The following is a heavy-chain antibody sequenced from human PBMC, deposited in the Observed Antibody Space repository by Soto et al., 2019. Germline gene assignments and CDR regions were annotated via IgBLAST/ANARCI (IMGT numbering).Heavy chain of an antibody. D-gene: IGHD1-26*01. CDR2: ISYDGSNK. J-gene: IGHJ6*02. V-gene: IGHV3-30*18. CDR1: GFTFISYG. Sequence: GGSLRLSCAASGFTFISYGMHWVRQAPGKGLEWVAVISYDGSNKYYADSVKGRFTISRDNSKNTLYLQMNSLRAEDTAVYYCANDWQGATPYDYYYYGMDVWGQGTTVTVSS. CDR3: ANDWQGATPYDYYYYGMDV.